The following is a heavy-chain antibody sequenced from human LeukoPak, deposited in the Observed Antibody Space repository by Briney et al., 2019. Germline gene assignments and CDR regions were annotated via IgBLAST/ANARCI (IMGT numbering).Heavy chain of an antibody. V-gene: IGHV4-39*01. CDR3: ARQSGPYCSSWFDY. CDR2: IFYSGST. CDR1: DGSISTSSYY. J-gene: IGHJ4*02. Sequence: SETLSLTCTVSDGSISTSSYYWGWIRQPPGTGLEWIGSIFYSGSTCYKPSLKSRVSISVDTSKNQFSLKLSSVTAADTAVYYCARQSGPYCSSWFDYWGQGALVTVSS. D-gene: IGHD6-13*01.